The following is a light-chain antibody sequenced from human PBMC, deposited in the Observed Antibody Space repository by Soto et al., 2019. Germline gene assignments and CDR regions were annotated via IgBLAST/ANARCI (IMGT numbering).Light chain of an antibody. CDR3: SSYTSSSTYV. V-gene: IGLV2-14*01. CDR2: EVS. J-gene: IGLJ1*01. CDR1: IRDVGGYNF. Sequence: QSALTQPASVSGSPGQSITISCTGTIRDVGGYNFVSWYQQHPGKAPKLMIFEVSNRPSGVSIRFSGSKSDNTASLTISGLQAEDEADYYCSSYTSSSTYVFGTGIKVTVL.